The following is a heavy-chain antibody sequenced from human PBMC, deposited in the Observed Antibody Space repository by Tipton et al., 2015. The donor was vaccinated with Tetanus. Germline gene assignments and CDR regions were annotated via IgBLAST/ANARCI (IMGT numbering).Heavy chain of an antibody. CDR1: GFTFSFYW. J-gene: IGHJ4*02. CDR3: ARDLTYIRGLGH. CDR2: INEDGSQR. Sequence: SLRLSCSASGFTFSFYWMNWVRQAPGEGLEWVAAINEDGSQRLYEDSLRGRFIIARDNAKDLVFLQMNSLRAEDTAVYYCARDLTYIRGLGHWGQGTLVTVSS. V-gene: IGHV3-7*01. D-gene: IGHD3-16*01.